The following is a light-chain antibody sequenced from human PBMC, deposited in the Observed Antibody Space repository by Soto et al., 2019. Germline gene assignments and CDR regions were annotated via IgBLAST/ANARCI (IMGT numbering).Light chain of an antibody. Sequence: DIQMTQSPSSVAASVGDRVTITCRASQGISSWFAWYQQKPGKAPKLQIYAASSLQSGVPSRFSGSGSGTDFTLTISSLQPEYVATYCCQQANSFPSITVGQGTRLEIK. CDR3: QQANSFPSIT. CDR2: AAS. V-gene: IGKV1-12*02. CDR1: QGISSW. J-gene: IGKJ5*01.